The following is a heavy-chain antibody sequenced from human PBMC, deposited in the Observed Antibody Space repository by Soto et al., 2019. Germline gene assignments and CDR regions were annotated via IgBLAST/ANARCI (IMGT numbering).Heavy chain of an antibody. CDR3: ARGGDSSGYYYVPYDY. CDR2: INPSGGST. D-gene: IGHD3-22*01. Sequence: ALLNRYWKTSGYSFTGCHMRWVRQTRGQGLEWMGIINPSGGSTSYAQKFQGRVTMTRDTSTSTVYMELSSLRSEDTAVYYCARGGDSSGYYYVPYDYWGQGTLVTV. V-gene: IGHV1-46*01. CDR1: GYSFTGCH. J-gene: IGHJ4*02.